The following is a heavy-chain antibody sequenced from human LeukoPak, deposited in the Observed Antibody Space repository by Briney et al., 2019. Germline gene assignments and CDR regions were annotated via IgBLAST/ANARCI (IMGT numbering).Heavy chain of an antibody. CDR2: ISYDGTNK. Sequence: GGSLRLSCAASGFTLSNFAMHWVRQAPGKGLEWVAIISYDGTNKYYADSVKGRFTISKDNSQNTLYLQMNSLRAEDTAVYYCASHRGDYATGYFDYWGQGTLVTVSS. V-gene: IGHV3-30*03. CDR3: ASHRGDYATGYFDY. J-gene: IGHJ4*02. D-gene: IGHD1-1*01. CDR1: GFTLSNFA.